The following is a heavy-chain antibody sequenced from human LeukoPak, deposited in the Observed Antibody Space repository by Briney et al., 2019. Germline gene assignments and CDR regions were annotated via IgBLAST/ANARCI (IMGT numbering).Heavy chain of an antibody. D-gene: IGHD1-26*01. CDR3: GRLSGSYFDY. Sequence: GSLRLSCAASGFTFSSHGMHWVRQAPGKGLEWVAVIWYDGSNKYYADSVKGRFTISRDNSKNTLYLQMNSLRAEDTAVYYCGRLSGSYFDYWGQGTLVTVSS. V-gene: IGHV3-33*01. CDR1: GFTFSSHG. CDR2: IWYDGSNK. J-gene: IGHJ4*02.